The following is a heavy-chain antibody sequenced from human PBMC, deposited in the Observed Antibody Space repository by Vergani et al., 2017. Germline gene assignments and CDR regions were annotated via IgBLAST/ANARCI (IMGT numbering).Heavy chain of an antibody. J-gene: IGHJ5*02. CDR2: IKQDGSEK. CDR3: ARDTPQYCTNGVCWTNWFDP. Sequence: VQLVESGGGLVQPGGSLRLSCAASGFTFSSYWMSWVRQPPGKGLEWVANIKQDGSEKYYVDSVKGRFTISRDNAKNSLYLQMNSLRAEDTAVYYCARDTPQYCTNGVCWTNWFDPWGQGTLVTVSS. CDR1: GFTFSSYW. D-gene: IGHD2-8*01. V-gene: IGHV3-7*03.